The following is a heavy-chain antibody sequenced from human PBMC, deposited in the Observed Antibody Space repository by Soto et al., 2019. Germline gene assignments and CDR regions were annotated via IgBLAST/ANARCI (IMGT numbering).Heavy chain of an antibody. J-gene: IGHJ4*02. CDR2: IFHSLGA. CDR3: VRDLNGSGDY. CDR1: GGSISNYY. D-gene: IGHD3-10*01. V-gene: IGHV4-59*01. Sequence: SETLSLTCTVSGGSISNYYWSWIRQPPGKGLEWLGYIFHSLGAKYNPSLGSRGTISLDTSKNQLSLSLRSVTAADTAIYFCVRDLNGSGDYWGQGPLVTVSS.